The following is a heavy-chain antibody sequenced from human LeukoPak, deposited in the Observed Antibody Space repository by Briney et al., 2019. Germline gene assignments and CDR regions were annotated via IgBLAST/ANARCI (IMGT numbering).Heavy chain of an antibody. CDR3: SKKSMIVVVLTAFDN. V-gene: IGHV3-23*01. CDR1: GFTFSSYA. CDR2: ISGSGGST. D-gene: IGHD3-22*01. Sequence: GGSLRLSCAASGFTFSSYAMSWVRQAPGKGLGWVSAISGSGGSTYYADSVKGRFTISRDNSKNTLYLQMNSLRAENTAVYYCSKKSMIVVVLTAFDNWGQGTMVTVSS. J-gene: IGHJ3*02.